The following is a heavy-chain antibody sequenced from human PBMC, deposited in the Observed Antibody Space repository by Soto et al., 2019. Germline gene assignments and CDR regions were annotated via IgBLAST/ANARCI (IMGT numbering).Heavy chain of an antibody. CDR1: GDSMSAYY. Sequence: LSLPCTVSGDSMSAYYWSWIRQPPGKGLEWIGYIYYSGSTNYNPSLKSRVTISVDTSKKQFSLNLRSVTAADTAVYYCATLVVVAATGWFDPWGQGTLVTVSS. V-gene: IGHV4-59*01. CDR2: IYYSGST. J-gene: IGHJ5*02. D-gene: IGHD2-15*01. CDR3: ATLVVVAATGWFDP.